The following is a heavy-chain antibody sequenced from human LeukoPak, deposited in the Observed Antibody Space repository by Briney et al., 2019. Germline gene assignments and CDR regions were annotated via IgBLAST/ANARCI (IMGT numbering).Heavy chain of an antibody. Sequence: GSLRLSCAASGFTFSSYAMHWVRQAPGKGLEWVAVISYDGSNKYYADSVKGRFTISRDNSKNTLYLQMNSLRAEDTAVYYCARGVGITMIVVPPRVWGQGTLDTVSS. CDR1: GFTFSSYA. CDR3: ARGVGITMIVVPPRV. CDR2: ISYDGSNK. D-gene: IGHD3-22*01. J-gene: IGHJ4*02. V-gene: IGHV3-30-3*01.